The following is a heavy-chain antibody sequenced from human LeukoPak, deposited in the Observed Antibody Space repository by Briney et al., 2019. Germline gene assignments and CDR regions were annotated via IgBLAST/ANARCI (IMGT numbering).Heavy chain of an antibody. V-gene: IGHV1-69*04. Sequence: SVKVSCKASGGTFSSYAISWVRQAPGQGLEWMGRIIPILGIANYVQKFQGRVTITADKSTSTAYMELSSLRSEDTAVYYCAGNCGGDCYYYYYGMDVWGQGTTVTVSS. J-gene: IGHJ6*02. CDR2: IIPILGIA. CDR1: GGTFSSYA. CDR3: AGNCGGDCYYYYYGMDV. D-gene: IGHD2-21*02.